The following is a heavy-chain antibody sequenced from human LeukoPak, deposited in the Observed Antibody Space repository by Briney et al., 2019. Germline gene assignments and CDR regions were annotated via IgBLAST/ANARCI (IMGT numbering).Heavy chain of an antibody. J-gene: IGHJ4*02. Sequence: ASVKVSCKTSGYTFTDFYMHWVRQAPGQGLEWMGWINPNDGDTNSAQKFQGRVTMTRDTSINTAYMELSRLTSDDTAVYYCARVRYRLAETYIDYWGQGTLVTVSS. CDR3: ARVRYRLAETYIDY. CDR2: INPNDGDT. CDR1: GYTFTDFY. V-gene: IGHV1-2*02. D-gene: IGHD3-16*01.